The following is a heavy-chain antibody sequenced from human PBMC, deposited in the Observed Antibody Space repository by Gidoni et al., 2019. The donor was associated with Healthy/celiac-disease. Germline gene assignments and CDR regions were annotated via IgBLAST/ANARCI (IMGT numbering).Heavy chain of an antibody. D-gene: IGHD3-22*01. V-gene: IGHV3-21*01. J-gene: IGHJ4*02. CDR3: ASADYYDTLGVAY. CDR1: GFTFSSYS. CDR2: ISSSSSYI. Sequence: EVQLVESGGGLVKPGGSLRLSCAASGFTFSSYSMNWVRQAPGKGLEWVSSISSSSSYIYYADSVKSRFTISRDNAKNSLYLQMNSLRAEDTAVYYCASADYYDTLGVAYWGQGTLVTVSS.